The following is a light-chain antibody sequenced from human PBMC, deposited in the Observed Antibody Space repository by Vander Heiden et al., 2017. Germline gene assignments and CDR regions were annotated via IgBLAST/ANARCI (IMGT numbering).Light chain of an antibody. Sequence: SYELTQPPPVSVSPGQTARITCSGDALPKQYAYWYQQKPGQAPVLVIYKDSERPSGIPERFSGSSSGTTVTLTISGVQAEDEADYYCQSADSSGTYGVFGTGTKVTVL. CDR1: ALPKQY. CDR2: KDS. V-gene: IGLV3-25*03. CDR3: QSADSSGTYGV. J-gene: IGLJ1*01.